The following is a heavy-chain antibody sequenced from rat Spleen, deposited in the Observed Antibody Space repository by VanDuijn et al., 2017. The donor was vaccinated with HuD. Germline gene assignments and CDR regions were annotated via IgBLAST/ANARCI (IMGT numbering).Heavy chain of an antibody. D-gene: IGHD1-4*01. V-gene: IGHV5-19*01. CDR2: ISPSGGIT. Sequence: EVHLVESGGGLVQPGRSLKLSCAASGFTLSNYGMHWIRQAPTTGLAWVASISPSGGITDYRDSVKGRFAISRDIAKSALYLQMDSLGSEDTATYYCATAGTRISRFAYWGQGTLVTVSS. J-gene: IGHJ3*01. CDR3: ATAGTRISRFAY. CDR1: GFTLSNYG.